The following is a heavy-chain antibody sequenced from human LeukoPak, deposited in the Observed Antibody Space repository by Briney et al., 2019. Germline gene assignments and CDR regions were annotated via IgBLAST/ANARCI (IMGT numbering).Heavy chain of an antibody. CDR2: ISSSSSYI. V-gene: IGHV3-21*01. D-gene: IGHD6-19*01. CDR3: ASASGYSSGWYCY. Sequence: GGSLRLSCADSGFTFSSYRMNWVRQAPGKGLEWVASISSSSSYIYYADSVKGRFTISRDNAKNSLYLQMNSLRAEDTAVYYCASASGYSSGWYCYWGQGTLVTVSS. CDR1: GFTFSSYR. J-gene: IGHJ4*02.